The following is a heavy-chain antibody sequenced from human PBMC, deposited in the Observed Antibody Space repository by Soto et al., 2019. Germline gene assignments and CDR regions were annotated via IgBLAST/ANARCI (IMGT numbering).Heavy chain of an antibody. CDR1: GGSISSYY. CDR2: IYYSGST. CDR3: ARDYSHYYYDSSGYWFDP. D-gene: IGHD3-22*01. Sequence: SETLSLTCTVSGGSISSYYLSWIRQPPGKGLEWIGYIYYSGSTNYNPSLKSRVTISVDTSKNQFSLKLSSVTAADTAVYYCARDYSHYYYDSSGYWFDPWGQGTLVTVSS. V-gene: IGHV4-59*01. J-gene: IGHJ5*02.